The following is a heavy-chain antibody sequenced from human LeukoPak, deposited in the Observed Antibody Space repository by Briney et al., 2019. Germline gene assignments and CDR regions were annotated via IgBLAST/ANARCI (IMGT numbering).Heavy chain of an antibody. CDR1: GFSLSTYF. V-gene: IGHV3-11*04. CDR2: ITNSGRST. Sequence: GGSLRLSCEASGFSLSTYFLSWIRQAPGKGLEWVSYITNSGRSTKYADAVKGRFTISRDNAKQSVYLEMTDLRAEDTAVYYCAREASGYYHVFDSWGQGALVTVSS. J-gene: IGHJ4*02. CDR3: AREASGYYHVFDS. D-gene: IGHD3-3*01.